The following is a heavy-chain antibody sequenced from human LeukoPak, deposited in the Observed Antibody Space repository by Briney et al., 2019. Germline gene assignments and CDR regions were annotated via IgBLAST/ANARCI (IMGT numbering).Heavy chain of an antibody. V-gene: IGHV3-23*01. CDR1: GFTFSSYA. J-gene: IGHJ4*02. CDR3: AKGSGQFWSGYPPEFDY. D-gene: IGHD3-3*02. Sequence: GGSLRLSCAASGFTFSSYAMSWVRQAPGKGLEWVSAISGSGGSTYYADSVKGRFTICRDNSKNTLYLRMNSLRAEDTAVYYCAKGSGQFWSGYPPEFDYWGQGTLVTVSS. CDR2: ISGSGGST.